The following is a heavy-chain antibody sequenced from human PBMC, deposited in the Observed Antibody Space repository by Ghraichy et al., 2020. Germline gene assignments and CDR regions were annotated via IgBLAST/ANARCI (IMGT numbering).Heavy chain of an antibody. Sequence: SETLSLTCTVSGGSISSYYWSWIRQPPGKGLEWIGYIYYSGSTNYNPSLKSRVTISVDTSKNQFSLKLSSVTAADTAVYYCARAGGKYGDYQGFFDYWGQGTLVTVSS. CDR3: ARAGGKYGDYQGFFDY. CDR2: IYYSGST. V-gene: IGHV4-59*01. J-gene: IGHJ4*02. CDR1: GGSISSYY. D-gene: IGHD4-17*01.